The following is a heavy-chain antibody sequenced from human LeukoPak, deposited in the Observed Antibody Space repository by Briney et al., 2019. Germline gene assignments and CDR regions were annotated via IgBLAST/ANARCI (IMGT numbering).Heavy chain of an antibody. J-gene: IGHJ4*02. CDR3: AREGKKQLVPFDY. CDR2: ISRSSSYI. V-gene: IGHV3-21*01. CDR1: GFTFSSYS. Sequence: PGGSLRLSCAASGFTFSSYSMNWVRQAPGKGLEWVSSISRSSSYIYYADSVKGRFTISRDNAKNSLYLQMNSLRAEDTAVYYCAREGKKQLVPFDYWGQGTLVTVSS. D-gene: IGHD6-13*01.